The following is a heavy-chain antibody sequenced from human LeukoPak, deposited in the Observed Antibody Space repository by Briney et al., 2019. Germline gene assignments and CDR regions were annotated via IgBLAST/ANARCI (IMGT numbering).Heavy chain of an antibody. Sequence: SETLSLTCTVSGGSISSYYWSWLRQPPGKGLEYIGYTHYSGATNYNPSLKSRVTISVDTSKNQFSLKLSSVTAADTAVYHCARLGYFDWLLFDYWGQGTLVTVSS. CDR3: ARLGYFDWLLFDY. D-gene: IGHD3-9*01. CDR2: THYSGAT. CDR1: GGSISSYY. V-gene: IGHV4-59*12. J-gene: IGHJ4*02.